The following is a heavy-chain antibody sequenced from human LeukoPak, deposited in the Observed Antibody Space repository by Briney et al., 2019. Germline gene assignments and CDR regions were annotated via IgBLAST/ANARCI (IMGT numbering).Heavy chain of an antibody. J-gene: IGHJ4*02. D-gene: IGHD6-13*01. CDR3: ARPAAAIPPY. V-gene: IGHV3-21*01. CDR2: ITATSSYI. CDR1: GFTFSSYS. Sequence: GGSLRLSCAVSGFTFSSYSMNWVRQAPGKGLEWVSSITATSSYIYYADSVRCRFTISRDNAKNSLYLQMNRLRAEDTAVYYCARPAAAIPPYWGQGTLVTVSS.